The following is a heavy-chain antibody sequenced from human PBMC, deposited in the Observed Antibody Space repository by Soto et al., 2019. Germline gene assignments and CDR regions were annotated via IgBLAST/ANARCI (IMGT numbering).Heavy chain of an antibody. V-gene: IGHV6-1*01. Sequence: SQTLSLTCAISGDSVSSNSAAWNWIRQSPSRGLEWLGRTYYRSKWYNDYAVSVKSRITINPDTSKNQFSLQLNSVTPEDTAVYYCASGYIHSGYGEDYGMDVWGQGTTVTVSS. J-gene: IGHJ6*02. D-gene: IGHD5-12*01. CDR1: GDSVSSNSAA. CDR2: TYYRSKWYN. CDR3: ASGYIHSGYGEDYGMDV.